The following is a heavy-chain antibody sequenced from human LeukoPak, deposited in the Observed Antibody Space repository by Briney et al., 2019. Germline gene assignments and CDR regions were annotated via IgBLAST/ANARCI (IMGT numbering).Heavy chain of an antibody. CDR1: GFTFSSYA. D-gene: IGHD5-12*01. Sequence: GGSLRLSCAASGFTFSSYAMSWVRQAPGKGLEWVSVISDGGVSTYYRESVKGRFTISRDNSKNTLYLQMNSLRAEDTAVYYCAEAKSGYGASCVDYWGQGTLVTVSS. CDR3: AEAKSGYGASCVDY. V-gene: IGHV3-23*01. J-gene: IGHJ4*02. CDR2: ISDGGVST.